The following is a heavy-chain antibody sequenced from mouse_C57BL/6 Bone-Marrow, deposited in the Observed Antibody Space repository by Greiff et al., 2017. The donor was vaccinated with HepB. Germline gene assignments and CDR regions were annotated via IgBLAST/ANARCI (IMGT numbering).Heavy chain of an antibody. V-gene: IGHV1-76*01. J-gene: IGHJ1*03. CDR3: ARPSNGGEWYFDV. Sequence: QVQLQQSGAELVRPGASVKLSCKASGYTFTDYYINWVKQRPGQGLEWIARIYPGSGNTYYNEKFKGKATLTAEKSSSTAYMQLSSLTSEDSAVYFCARPSNGGEWYFDVWGTGTTVTVSS. CDR1: GYTFTDYY. CDR2: IYPGSGNT. D-gene: IGHD4-1*01.